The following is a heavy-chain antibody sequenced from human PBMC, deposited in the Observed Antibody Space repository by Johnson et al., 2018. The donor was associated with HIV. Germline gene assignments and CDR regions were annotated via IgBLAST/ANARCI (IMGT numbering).Heavy chain of an antibody. CDR3: ARGGQWLVLGAFDI. Sequence: APGKGPEWVAVISFDGNVKKYANSVKGRFTISRDNSKNTLYLQMGSLRAEDMAVYYCARGGQWLVLGAFDIWGQGTMVTVSS. J-gene: IGHJ3*02. CDR2: ISFDGNVK. D-gene: IGHD6-19*01. V-gene: IGHV3-30*03.